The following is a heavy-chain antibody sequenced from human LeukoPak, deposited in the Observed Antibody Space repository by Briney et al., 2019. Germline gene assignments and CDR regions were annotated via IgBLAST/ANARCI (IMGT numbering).Heavy chain of an antibody. V-gene: IGHV3-23*01. CDR3: AKVTDSSGWYFYY. CDR1: GFTFSSYA. CDR2: ISGSGGST. D-gene: IGHD3-22*01. J-gene: IGHJ4*02. Sequence: GGPLRLSCAASGFTFSSYAMSWVRQAPGKGLEWVSAISGSGGSTYYADSVKGRFTISRDNSKNTLYLQMNSLRAEDTAVYYCAKVTDSSGWYFYYWAQGTLVTVSS.